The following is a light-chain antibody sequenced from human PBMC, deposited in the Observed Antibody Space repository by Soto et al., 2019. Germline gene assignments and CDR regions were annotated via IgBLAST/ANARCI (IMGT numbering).Light chain of an antibody. V-gene: IGKV2-30*01. CDR1: QSLVYSDGNTY. Sequence: DVVMTQSPLSLPVTLGQPASISCRSSQSLVYSDGNTYLNWFQQRPGQSPRRLIYKVSNRDSGVPDRFSGSGSGTDFTLKISRVEAEDVGVYYSMQGTKWPPTFGKGTRLEIK. CDR2: KVS. J-gene: IGKJ5*01. CDR3: MQGTKWPPT.